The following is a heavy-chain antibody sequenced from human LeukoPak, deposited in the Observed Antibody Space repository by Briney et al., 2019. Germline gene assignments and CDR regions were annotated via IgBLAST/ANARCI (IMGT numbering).Heavy chain of an antibody. D-gene: IGHD5/OR15-5a*01. J-gene: IGHJ4*02. CDR1: GFTFSSYS. V-gene: IGHV3-48*04. CDR2: ISSSSSTI. Sequence: PGGSLRLSCAASGFTFSSYSMNWVRQAPGKGLEWVSYISSSSSTIYYADSVKGRFTISRDNAKNSLYLQMNSLRAEDTAVYYCARGGDPSVGKVFDYWGQGTLVTVSS. CDR3: ARGGDPSVGKVFDY.